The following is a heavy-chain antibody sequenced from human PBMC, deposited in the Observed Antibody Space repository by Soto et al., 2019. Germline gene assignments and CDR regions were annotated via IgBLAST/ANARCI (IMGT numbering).Heavy chain of an antibody. V-gene: IGHV4-34*01. CDR1: GGSFSGYY. D-gene: IGHD4-17*01. CDR2: INHSGST. Sequence: PSETLSLTCAVYGGSFSGYYWSWIRQPPGKGLEWIGEINHSGSTNYNPSLKSRVTISVDTSKNQFSLKLSSVTAADTAVYYCARGRQAVTTNTSFDYWGQGTLVTVSS. CDR3: ARGRQAVTTNTSFDY. J-gene: IGHJ4*02.